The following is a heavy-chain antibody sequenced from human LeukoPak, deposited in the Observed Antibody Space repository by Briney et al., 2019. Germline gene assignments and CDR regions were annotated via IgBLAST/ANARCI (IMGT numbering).Heavy chain of an antibody. D-gene: IGHD1-20*01. Sequence: GGSLRLSCAVSGFTFSSYAMSWVRQTPGKGLEWVSAISGSGGSTYYADSVKGRFTISRDNSKNTLYLQMNSLRAEDTAVYYCAKDYRRGITGTTNYFDYWGQGTLVTVSS. CDR1: GFTFSSYA. J-gene: IGHJ4*02. CDR3: AKDYRRGITGTTNYFDY. CDR2: ISGSGGST. V-gene: IGHV3-23*01.